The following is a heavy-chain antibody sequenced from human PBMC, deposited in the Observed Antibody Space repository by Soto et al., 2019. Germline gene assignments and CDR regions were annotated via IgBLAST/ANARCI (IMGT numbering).Heavy chain of an antibody. CDR1: RFTFSSYE. Sequence: EVQLVESGGGLVQPGGSLRLSCAASRFTFSSYEMNWVRQAPGKGLEWVSSISSAGSTIYYADSVKGRFTISRDNAKNSLYLQMNSLRAEDTAVYYCARDQLAARRYYYYGMVVWGQGTTVTVSS. J-gene: IGHJ6*02. CDR3: ARDQLAARRYYYYGMVV. V-gene: IGHV3-48*03. CDR2: ISSAGSTI. D-gene: IGHD6-6*01.